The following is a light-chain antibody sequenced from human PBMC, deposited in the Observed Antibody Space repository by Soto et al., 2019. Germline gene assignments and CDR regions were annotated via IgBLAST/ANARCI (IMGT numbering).Light chain of an antibody. CDR3: QSYDDSLGGHVI. CDR1: GSYIGAGYD. CDR2: ANT. J-gene: IGLJ2*01. V-gene: IGLV1-40*01. Sequence: QSVLTQPPSVSGAPGQRVTISCTGSGSYIGAGYDVHWYQQLPGTAPKLLIYANTNRPSGVPDRFSGSKSGTSASLAITGLQAEDEADYYCQSYDDSLGGHVIFGGGTKLTVL.